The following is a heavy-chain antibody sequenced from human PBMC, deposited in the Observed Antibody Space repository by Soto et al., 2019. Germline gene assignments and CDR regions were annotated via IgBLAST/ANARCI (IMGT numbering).Heavy chain of an antibody. J-gene: IGHJ6*02. CDR3: ASSDCSSTSCPLYYYYYGMDV. D-gene: IGHD2-2*01. CDR2: INHSGST. CDR1: VGTFSGYY. V-gene: IGHV4-34*01. Sequence: SQTLSLTCAVYVGTFSGYYWSWSRQPPGKGLEWIGEINHSGSTNYNPSLKSRVTISVDTSKNQFSLKLSSVTAADTAVYYCASSDCSSTSCPLYYYYYGMDVWGQGTTVTVSS.